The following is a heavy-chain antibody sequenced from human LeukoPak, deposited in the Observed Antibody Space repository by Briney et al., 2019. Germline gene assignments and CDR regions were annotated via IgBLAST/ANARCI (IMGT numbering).Heavy chain of an antibody. CDR3: ARHSDSPNYPDTDSFDL. CDR2: IYATGNT. CDR1: GFSISNYY. D-gene: IGHD3-22*01. J-gene: IGHJ3*01. V-gene: IGHV3-53*01. Sequence: GGSPRLSCAASGFSISNYYMFWARQAPGKGLEWVSVIYATGNTYYANSVKGRFTISRDNSENTLYLQMNSLRVGDTAVYYCARHSDSPNYPDTDSFDLWGQGTTVTVSS.